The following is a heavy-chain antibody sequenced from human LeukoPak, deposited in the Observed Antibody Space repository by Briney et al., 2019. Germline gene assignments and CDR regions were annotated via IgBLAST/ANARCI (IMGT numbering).Heavy chain of an antibody. V-gene: IGHV4-59*01. CDR1: GGSISSYY. CDR3: ARDASHEQQLALDP. J-gene: IGHJ5*02. D-gene: IGHD6-13*01. Sequence: SETLSLTCTVSGGSISSYYWSWIRQPPGKGLEWIGYIYYSGSTNYNPSLKSRVTISVDTSKNQFSLKLSSVTAADTAVYYCARDASHEQQLALDPWGQGTLVTVSS. CDR2: IYYSGST.